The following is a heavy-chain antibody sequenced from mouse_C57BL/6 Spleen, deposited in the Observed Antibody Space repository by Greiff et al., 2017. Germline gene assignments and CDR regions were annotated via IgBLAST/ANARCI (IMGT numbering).Heavy chain of an antibody. J-gene: IGHJ4*01. D-gene: IGHD1-1*01. Sequence: QVQLQQSGAELVKPGASVKISCKASAYAFSSSWRNWVKQRPGKGLEWIGRIYPGDGDPNYNGKFKGKATLTADKSSSTAYMQLSSLTSEDSAVYFCAHYGSSYAMDYWGQGTSVTVSS. CDR3: AHYGSSYAMDY. V-gene: IGHV1-82*01. CDR1: AYAFSSSW. CDR2: IYPGDGDP.